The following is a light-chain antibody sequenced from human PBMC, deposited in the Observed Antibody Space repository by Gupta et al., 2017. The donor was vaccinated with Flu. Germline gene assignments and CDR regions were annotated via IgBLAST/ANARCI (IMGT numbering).Light chain of an antibody. J-gene: IGLJ2*01. V-gene: IGLV2-23*01. Sequence: CTFTSSDIGIYNLVSWYHHHPGEAPRVILYQGNKRPSGVSNRFSGSKSGNTASLTISGLQTEDEGDYYCCSSAGSNTLIFGGGTKLTVL. CDR1: SSDIGIYNL. CDR3: CSSAGSNTLI. CDR2: QGN.